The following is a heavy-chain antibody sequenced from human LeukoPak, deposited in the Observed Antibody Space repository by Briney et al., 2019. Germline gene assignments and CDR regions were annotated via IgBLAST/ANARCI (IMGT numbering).Heavy chain of an antibody. CDR3: ARDPFVVVPAAISYYYYGMDV. D-gene: IGHD2-2*01. CDR1: GYTFTSYG. Sequence: ASVKVSCKASGYTFTSYGISWVRQAPGQGLEWMGWISAYNGNTNYAQKLQGRVTMTTDTSTSTAYMELRSLRSDDTAVYYCARDPFVVVPAAISYYYYGMDVWGKGTSVTVSS. V-gene: IGHV1-18*04. CDR2: ISAYNGNT. J-gene: IGHJ6*04.